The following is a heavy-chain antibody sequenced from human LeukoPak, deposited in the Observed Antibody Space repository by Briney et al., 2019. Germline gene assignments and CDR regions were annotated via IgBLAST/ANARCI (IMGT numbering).Heavy chain of an antibody. J-gene: IGHJ3*02. Sequence: PGGSLRLSCAASGFTVSSNYMSWVRQAPGKGLEWVSVIYSGGSTYYADSVKGRFTISRDNSKNTLYLQMNSLRAEDTAVYYCASRVPRGGDCSSTSCPPDAFDIWGQGTMVTVSS. CDR2: IYSGGST. V-gene: IGHV3-66*02. D-gene: IGHD2-2*01. CDR3: ASRVPRGGDCSSTSCPPDAFDI. CDR1: GFTVSSNY.